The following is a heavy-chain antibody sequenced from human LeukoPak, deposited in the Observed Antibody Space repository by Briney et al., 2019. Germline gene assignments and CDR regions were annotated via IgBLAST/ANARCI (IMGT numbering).Heavy chain of an antibody. CDR1: GYTSTSYY. CDR2: INPSGGST. D-gene: IGHD1-26*01. J-gene: IGHJ5*02. V-gene: IGHV1-46*01. Sequence: ASVKVSCKASGYTSTSYYMHWVRQAPGQGLEWMGIINPSGGSTSYAQKFQGRVTMTGDTSTSTVYMELSSLRSEDTAVYYCARDRIVGAPMHRYNWFDPWGQGTLVTVSS. CDR3: ARDRIVGAPMHRYNWFDP.